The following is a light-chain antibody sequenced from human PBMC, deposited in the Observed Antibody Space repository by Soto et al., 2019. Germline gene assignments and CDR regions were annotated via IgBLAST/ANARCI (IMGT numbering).Light chain of an antibody. Sequence: SSALTQPPSVSLSPGQTARITCSGDALPKQYAYWYQQKPGQAPVLVIYKDSERPSGIPERFSGSSSGTTVTLTISGVQAEDEADYYCQSADSSGTYVVFGGGTQLTVL. J-gene: IGLJ2*01. CDR3: QSADSSGTYVV. V-gene: IGLV3-25*02. CDR2: KDS. CDR1: ALPKQY.